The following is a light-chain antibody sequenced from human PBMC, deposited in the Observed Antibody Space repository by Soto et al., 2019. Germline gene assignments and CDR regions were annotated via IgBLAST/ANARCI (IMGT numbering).Light chain of an antibody. CDR2: GAS. CDR1: QSVSSSY. CDR3: QHYNSYSEA. V-gene: IGKV3-20*01. Sequence: EIVLTQSPCTLSLSPGERATLSCRASQSVSSSYLAWYQQRPGQAPRLLIYGASSRATGIPDRFSGSGSGTEFTLTISSLQPDDFATYYCQHYNSYSEAFGQGTRLQ. J-gene: IGKJ5*01.